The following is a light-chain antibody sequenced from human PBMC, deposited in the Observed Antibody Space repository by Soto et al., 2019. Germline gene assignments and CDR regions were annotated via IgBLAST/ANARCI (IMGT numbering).Light chain of an antibody. CDR2: DAS. CDR3: QQRSVWPPLN. Sequence: VLTQSPDTLSLSPGERATLSCRATETVGSNLAWFQQKPGQTPRLLIYDASTRVTGIPARFRGSGYGRDFTLTISSLEPEDFAVYYWQQRSVWPPLNFGGGTKVEIK. CDR1: ETVGSN. J-gene: IGKJ4*01. V-gene: IGKV3-11*02.